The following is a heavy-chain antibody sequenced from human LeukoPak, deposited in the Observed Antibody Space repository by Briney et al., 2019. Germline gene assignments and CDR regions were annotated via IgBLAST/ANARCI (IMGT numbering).Heavy chain of an antibody. D-gene: IGHD6-13*01. CDR1: GITFSRHW. Sequence: GGSLRLSCVASGITFSRHWMKWVRQAPGKGLEWVANIKQDGSEKFYVDSVKGRFTISRDNAKNSLYLQMTSLRPEDTAVYYCAIIAAAGRDAFDIWGQGTMVTVSS. CDR2: IKQDGSEK. V-gene: IGHV3-7*01. J-gene: IGHJ3*02. CDR3: AIIAAAGRDAFDI.